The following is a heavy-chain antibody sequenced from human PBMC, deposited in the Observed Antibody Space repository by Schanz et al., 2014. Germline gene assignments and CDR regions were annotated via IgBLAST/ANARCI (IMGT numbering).Heavy chain of an antibody. CDR3: ARGGYSSGWYDRDIAHFDY. Sequence: QVQLVQSGAEVKKPGASVKVSCKASGYSFISHAIHWVRQAPGQRLEWMGWINAANGNTRYSQKFQGRVTITTDTSTSTAYMELRSLRSDDTAVYYCARGGYSSGWYDRDIAHFDYWGQGTLVTVSS. CDR1: GYSFISHA. J-gene: IGHJ4*02. D-gene: IGHD6-19*01. V-gene: IGHV1-3*01. CDR2: INAANGNT.